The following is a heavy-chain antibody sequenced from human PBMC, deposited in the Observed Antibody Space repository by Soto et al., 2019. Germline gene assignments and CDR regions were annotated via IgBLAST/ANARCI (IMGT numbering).Heavy chain of an antibody. CDR3: ARTPYDSSGLLDY. J-gene: IGHJ4*02. CDR2: IIPILGIA. CDR1: GGTFSSYT. V-gene: IGHV1-69*02. Sequence: QFQLVQSGAEVKKPGSSVKVSCKASGGTFSSYTISWVRQAPGQGLEWMGRIIPILGIANYAQKFQGRVTIAADKSTSTAYMALSSLRSEDTAVYYCARTPYDSSGLLDYWGQGTLVTVAA. D-gene: IGHD3-22*01.